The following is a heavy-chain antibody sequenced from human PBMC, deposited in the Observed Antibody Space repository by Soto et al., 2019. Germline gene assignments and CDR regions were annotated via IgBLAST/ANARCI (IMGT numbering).Heavy chain of an antibody. CDR1: GYTFTSYG. J-gene: IGHJ4*02. CDR3: ARDLDKIMITFSAHSVGYY. V-gene: IGHV1-18*01. CDR2: ISAYNGNT. Sequence: ASVKVSCKASGYTFTSYGISWVRQAPGQGLEWMGWISAYNGNTNYAQKLQGRVTMTTDTSTSTAYMELRSLRSDDTAVYYCARDLDKIMITFSAHSVGYYWGQRTLVAVS. D-gene: IGHD3-16*01.